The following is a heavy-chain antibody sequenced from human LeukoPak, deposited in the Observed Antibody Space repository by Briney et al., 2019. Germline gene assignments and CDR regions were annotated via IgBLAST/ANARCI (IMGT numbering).Heavy chain of an antibody. CDR2: IIPIFGTA. D-gene: IGHD3-3*01. Sequence: SVKVSXKASGGTFSSYAISWVRQAPGQGLEWMGGIIPIFGTANYAQKFQGRVTITADESTSTAYMELSSLRSEDTAVYYCARASITIFGVVTFLYYYYMDVWGKGTTVTVSS. CDR1: GGTFSSYA. J-gene: IGHJ6*03. V-gene: IGHV1-69*13. CDR3: ARASITIFGVVTFLYYYYMDV.